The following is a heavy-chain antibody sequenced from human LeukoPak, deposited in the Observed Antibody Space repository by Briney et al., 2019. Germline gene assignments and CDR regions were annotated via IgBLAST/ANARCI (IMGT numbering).Heavy chain of an antibody. V-gene: IGHV3-23*01. CDR2: ISGSGGST. CDR1: GFTFSSYG. J-gene: IGHJ3*02. CDR3: ARDNGRRGKPGAFDI. Sequence: PGGSLRLSCAASGFTFSSYGMSWVRQAPGKGLEWVSAISGSGGSTYYADSVKGRFTISRDNSKNTLYLQMNSLRAEDTAVYYCARDNGRRGKPGAFDIWGQGTMVTVSS. D-gene: IGHD2-8*01.